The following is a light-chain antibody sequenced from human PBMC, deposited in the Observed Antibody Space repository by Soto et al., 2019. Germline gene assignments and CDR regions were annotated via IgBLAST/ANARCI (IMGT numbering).Light chain of an antibody. CDR2: WAS. CDR1: RSVLYSSNNKNY. Sequence: DIVMTQSPDSLSVSLGYIAAVNCESSRSVLYSSNNKNYLAWYQQKPGQPPKLLIYWASTRESGVPDRFSGSGSGTDFTLTISSLQAEDVAVYYCQQYYSIPRTFGQGTKVDIK. CDR3: QQYYSIPRT. J-gene: IGKJ1*01. V-gene: IGKV4-1*01.